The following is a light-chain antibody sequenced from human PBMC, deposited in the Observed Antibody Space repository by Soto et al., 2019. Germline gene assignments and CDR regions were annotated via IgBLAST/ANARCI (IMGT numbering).Light chain of an antibody. CDR1: QSITDF. CDR3: LQYDRSVWT. V-gene: IGKV1-5*03. CDR2: KAS. J-gene: IGKJ1*01. Sequence: DIQMTQSPSTLSASVGDRVTITCRASQSITDFLSWYQEKPGNAPKVLMYKASTLEVGVPSRFSGSGSGTEFTLTISSLEPEDSATYSCLQYDRSVWTFGQGTKVEI.